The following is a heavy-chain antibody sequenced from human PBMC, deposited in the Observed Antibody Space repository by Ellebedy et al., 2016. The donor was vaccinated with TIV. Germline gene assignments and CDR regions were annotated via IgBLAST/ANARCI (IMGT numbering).Heavy chain of an antibody. CDR3: ARDANYNEGRTYYDVFDS. CDR2: IRGSGRRT. J-gene: IGHJ4*02. CDR1: GFTFTNYA. D-gene: IGHD3-22*01. V-gene: IGHV3-23*01. Sequence: GGSLRLXXAASGFTFTNYAMSWVRQPPGKGPEWVSRIRGSGRRTYYADSVTGRFTSSRDNSKNTLYLHMNSLRVEDTAVYYCARDANYNEGRTYYDVFDSWGQGIQVTVSS.